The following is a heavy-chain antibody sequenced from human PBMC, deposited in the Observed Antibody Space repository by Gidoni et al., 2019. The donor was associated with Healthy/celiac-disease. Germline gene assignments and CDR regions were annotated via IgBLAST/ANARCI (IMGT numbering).Heavy chain of an antibody. CDR1: GGTFSSYA. J-gene: IGHJ4*02. D-gene: IGHD4-17*01. Sequence: QVQLVQSGAEVKKPGSSVKVSCKASGGTFSSYAISWVRQAPGQGLEWMGRIIPILGIANYAQKFQGRVTITADKSTSTAYMELSSLRSEDTAVYYCARDVSYGDYDFDYWGQGTLVTVSS. V-gene: IGHV1-69*09. CDR3: ARDVSYGDYDFDY. CDR2: IIPILGIA.